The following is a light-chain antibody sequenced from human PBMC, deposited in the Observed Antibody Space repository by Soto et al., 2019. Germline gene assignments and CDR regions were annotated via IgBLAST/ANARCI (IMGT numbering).Light chain of an antibody. CDR2: EAS. V-gene: IGKV1-5*03. CDR3: QHYDTYSPMWT. Sequence: DIQLAQSPSTLSASVGDRLIITCRATQSINWLAWYQQKPGKAPKLLIFEASRLESGVLSRFSGSGSGTEFTLTISSLQPDDFGTYYCQHYDTYSPMWTFGQGTKVDVK. CDR1: QSINW. J-gene: IGKJ1*01.